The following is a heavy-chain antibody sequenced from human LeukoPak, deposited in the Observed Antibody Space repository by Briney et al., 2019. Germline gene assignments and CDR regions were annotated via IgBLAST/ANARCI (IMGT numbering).Heavy chain of an antibody. CDR3: ARGGYCSSTSCYYEAFDI. CDR2: SYYNGNT. Sequence: SETLSLTCTVSGASITNYYWSWIRQPPGKGLGWIGFSYYNGNTNYNPSLKSRVTISVDMSKNQFSLSLRSVTAADTAVYYCARGGYCSSTSCYYEAFDIGGQGTMVTVSS. CDR1: GASITNYY. D-gene: IGHD2-2*01. V-gene: IGHV4-59*01. J-gene: IGHJ3*02.